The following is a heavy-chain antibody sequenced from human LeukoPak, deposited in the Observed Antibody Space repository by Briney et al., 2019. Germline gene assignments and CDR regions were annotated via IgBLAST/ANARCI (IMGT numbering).Heavy chain of an antibody. CDR3: ARARSQAYYYDSSGYYYIHFDY. CDR1: GGSISSGGYY. Sequence: SETLSLTCTVSGGSISSGGYYWSWIRQPPGKGLEWIVEINHSGSTNYNPSLKSRVTISVDTSKNQFSLKLSSVTAADTAVYYCARARSQAYYYDSSGYYYIHFDYWGQGTLVTVSS. V-gene: IGHV4-39*07. J-gene: IGHJ4*02. CDR2: INHSGST. D-gene: IGHD3-22*01.